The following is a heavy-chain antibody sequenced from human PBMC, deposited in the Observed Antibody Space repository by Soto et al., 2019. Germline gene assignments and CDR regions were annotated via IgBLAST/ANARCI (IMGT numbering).Heavy chain of an antibody. CDR1: GFTFSSYG. J-gene: IGHJ4*02. CDR2: ISYDGSNK. V-gene: IGHV3-30*18. CDR3: AKDRLTYYYDSSGPFDY. D-gene: IGHD3-22*01. Sequence: GGSLRLSCAASGFTFSSYGMHWVRQAPGKGLEWVAVISYDGSNKYYADSVKGRFTISRDNSKNTLYLQMNSLRAEDTAVYYCAKDRLTYYYDSSGPFDYWGQGTLVTVS.